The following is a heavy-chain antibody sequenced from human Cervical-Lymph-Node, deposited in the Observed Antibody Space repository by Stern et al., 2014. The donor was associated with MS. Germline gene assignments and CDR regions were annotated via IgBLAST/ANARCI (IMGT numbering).Heavy chain of an antibody. V-gene: IGHV1-2*06. CDR3: ATIDYGDYKDH. D-gene: IGHD4-17*01. J-gene: IGHJ4*02. CDR1: GYTFTGYYY. CDR2: INRNSGGT. Sequence: QLVQSGAEVKKPGPSVKVSCQASGYTFTGYYYMHWVRQAPGQGLEWVGRINRNSGGTNYAQSFQGRVTMTRDTSINTFYMELSRLRSDDTAVYYCATIDYGDYKDHLGQGTLVTVSS.